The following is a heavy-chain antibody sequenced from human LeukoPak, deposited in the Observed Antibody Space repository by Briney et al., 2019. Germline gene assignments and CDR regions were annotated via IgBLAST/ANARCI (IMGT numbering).Heavy chain of an antibody. CDR1: GFTFSNYA. D-gene: IGHD4-17*01. CDR2: ISGAGT. CDR3: ARDPNGNYVGAFDFQR. Sequence: GGSLRLSCAASGFTFSNYALTWVRQAPGRGLEWVSSISGAGTYYVDSVKGRFSISRGNYKNTLYLQMSGLRAEDTAVYYCARDPNGNYVGAFDFQRWGQGTLVTVSS. J-gene: IGHJ1*01. V-gene: IGHV3-23*01.